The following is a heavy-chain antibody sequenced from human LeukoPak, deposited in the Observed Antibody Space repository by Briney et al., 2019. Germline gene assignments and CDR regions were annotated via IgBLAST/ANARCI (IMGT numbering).Heavy chain of an antibody. Sequence: ETLSLTCTVSGGSISSYYWSWIRQPPGKGLEWIGYIYYSGSTNYNPSLKSRVTISVDTSKNQFSLKLSSVTAADTAVYYCARAQAQDGYNPWGQGTMVTVSS. CDR3: ARAQAQDGYNP. CDR1: GGSISSYY. CDR2: IYYSGST. V-gene: IGHV4-59*01. D-gene: IGHD5-24*01. J-gene: IGHJ3*01.